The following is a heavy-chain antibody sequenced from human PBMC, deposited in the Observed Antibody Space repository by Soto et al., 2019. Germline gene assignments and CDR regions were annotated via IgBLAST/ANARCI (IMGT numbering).Heavy chain of an antibody. CDR1: GYTFTSYG. CDR3: ARGGGYCSGGSCYVGVYYYYGMDV. Sequence: RASVKVSCKASGYTFTSYGISWVRQAPGQGLEWMGWISAYNGNTNYAQKLQGRVTMTTDTSTSTAYMELRSLRSDDTAVYYCARGGGYCSGGSCYVGVYYYYGMDVWGQGTTVTVSS. V-gene: IGHV1-18*04. J-gene: IGHJ6*02. D-gene: IGHD2-15*01. CDR2: ISAYNGNT.